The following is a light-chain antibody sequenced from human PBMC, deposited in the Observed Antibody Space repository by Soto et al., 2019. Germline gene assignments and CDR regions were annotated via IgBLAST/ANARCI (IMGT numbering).Light chain of an antibody. CDR1: SSNIVNNY. J-gene: IGLJ1*01. CDR3: GTWDSSLSAYV. CDR2: DNN. V-gene: IGLV1-51*01. Sequence: QSVLTQPPSVSAAPGQKVTISCSGSSSNIVNNYVSWYQQLPGTAPKLLIYDNNKRPSGIPDRFSGSKSGTSDTLGITGLQTGDEADYYCGTWDSSLSAYVFGIATRLTVL.